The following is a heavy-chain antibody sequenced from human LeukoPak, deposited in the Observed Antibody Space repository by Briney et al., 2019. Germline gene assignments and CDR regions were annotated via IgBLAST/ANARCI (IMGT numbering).Heavy chain of an antibody. V-gene: IGHV3-53*01. CDR2: IYSGGST. D-gene: IGHD3-22*01. J-gene: IGHJ3*01. Sequence: GGSLRLSCAASGFTFSSNYMSWVRQAPGKGLEWVSVIYSGGSTYYADSVKGRFTISRDNSKNTLYLQMNSLRAEDTAVYYCARDGFSSGYPYDPFDLWSQGTMVTVSS. CDR3: ARDGFSSGYPYDPFDL. CDR1: GFTFSSNY.